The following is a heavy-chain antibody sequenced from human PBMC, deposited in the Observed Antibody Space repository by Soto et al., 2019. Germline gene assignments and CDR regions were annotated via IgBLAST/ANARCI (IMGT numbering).Heavy chain of an antibody. J-gene: IGHJ4*02. D-gene: IGHD6-13*01. CDR1: GGSFSGYY. CDR2: INHSGST. CDR3: ARIGIAAAGPYFDY. V-gene: IGHV4-34*01. Sequence: SETLSLTCAVYGGSFSGYYWSLIRQPPGKGLEWIGEINHSGSTNYNPSLKSRVTISVDTAKNQFSLKLSSVTAADTAVYYCARIGIAAAGPYFDYWGQGTLVTVSS.